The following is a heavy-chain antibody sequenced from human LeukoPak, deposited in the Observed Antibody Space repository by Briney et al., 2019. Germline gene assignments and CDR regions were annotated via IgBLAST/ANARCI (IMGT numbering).Heavy chain of an antibody. J-gene: IGHJ6*02. V-gene: IGHV5-51*01. CDR1: GYSFTSYW. CDR2: IYPGDSDT. Sequence: GEPLKISCKGSGYSFTSYWIGWVRQMPGKGLEWMGIIYPGDSDTRYSPSFQGQVAISADKSISTAYLQWSSLKASDTAMYYCARLRYSYGTYYYGMDVWGQGTTVTVSS. D-gene: IGHD5-18*01. CDR3: ARLRYSYGTYYYGMDV.